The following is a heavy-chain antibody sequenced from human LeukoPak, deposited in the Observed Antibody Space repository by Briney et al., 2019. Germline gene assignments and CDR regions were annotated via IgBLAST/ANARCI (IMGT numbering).Heavy chain of an antibody. CDR3: ARGLEALEWTTDYYYYGMDV. V-gene: IGHV3-7*01. D-gene: IGHD3-3*01. Sequence: GGSLRLSCAASGFTFSSYWMSWVRQAPGKGLDWVANIKQDGSEKYYVDSVKGRFTISRDNAKNSLYLQMNSLRAEDTAVYYCARGLEALEWTTDYYYYGMDVWGKGTTVTVSS. CDR1: GFTFSSYW. CDR2: IKQDGSEK. J-gene: IGHJ6*04.